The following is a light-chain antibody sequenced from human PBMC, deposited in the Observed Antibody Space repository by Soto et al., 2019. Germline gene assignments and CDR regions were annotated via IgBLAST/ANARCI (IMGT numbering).Light chain of an antibody. CDR2: GAS. V-gene: IGKV3-15*01. CDR1: QSVSSN. J-gene: IGKJ2*01. Sequence: EIVMTQSPATLSVSPGERATLSCRASQSVSSNLAWYQQKPGQAPRHLIYGASTRAAGIPDRFSGSGSGTEFAPTISSLQSEDFAIYYCQQYDKWPRTFGQGTKLEIK. CDR3: QQYDKWPRT.